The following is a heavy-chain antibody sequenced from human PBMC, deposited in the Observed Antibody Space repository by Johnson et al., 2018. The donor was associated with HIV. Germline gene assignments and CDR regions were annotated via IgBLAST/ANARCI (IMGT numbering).Heavy chain of an antibody. CDR2: ISYDGSNK. V-gene: IGHV3-30*04. J-gene: IGHJ3*02. Sequence: QVHLVESGGGVVRPGGSLRLSCTASVFTFSNYAMHWVRQAPGKGLEWVAVISYDGSNKYCADSVKGRFTISRDNSKNSLYLQMNSLRAEDTAVYYCANGWFSGAFDIWGQGTMVTVSS. D-gene: IGHD3-10*01. CDR1: VFTFSNYA. CDR3: ANGWFSGAFDI.